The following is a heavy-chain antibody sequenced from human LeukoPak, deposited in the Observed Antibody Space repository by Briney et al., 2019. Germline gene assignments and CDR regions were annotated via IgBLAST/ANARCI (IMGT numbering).Heavy chain of an antibody. V-gene: IGHV3-23*01. CDR2: VTSRGGT. J-gene: IGHJ4*01. Sequence: GGSLRLSCAASGFILSSHGMSWVRQAPGKRLEWVSTVTSRGGTDYTDSVKGRFIISRDNSKNTLLLQMNSLRAEDTAVYYCATTRPYGTTWAGAFEDWGQGTPVTVSS. D-gene: IGHD6-19*01. CDR3: ATTRPYGTTWAGAFED. CDR1: GFILSSHG.